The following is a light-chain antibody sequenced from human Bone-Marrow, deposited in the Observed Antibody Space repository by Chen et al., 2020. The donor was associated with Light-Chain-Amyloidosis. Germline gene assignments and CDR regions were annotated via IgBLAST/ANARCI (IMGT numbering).Light chain of an antibody. CDR2: DVS. CDR1: NCDVGGYNY. J-gene: IGLJ2*01. Sequence: HSALTQPASVSGSPGQSITISCTGTNCDVGGYNYVSWYQQHPGKAPKLIIYDVSHRPSGISNRFSGSESGNTASLTVSGLQAEDEADYYCNSYTTSSSPVVFGGGTKLTVL. CDR3: NSYTTSSSPVV. V-gene: IGLV2-14*01.